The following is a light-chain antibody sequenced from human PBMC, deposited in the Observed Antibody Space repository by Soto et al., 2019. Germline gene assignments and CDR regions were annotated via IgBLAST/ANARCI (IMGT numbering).Light chain of an antibody. CDR1: QTTNNY. Sequence: DIQMTQSPSSLSASVGDRVTITCRASQTTNNYLNWYQQKPGKAPKVLIYAASSLQSGVPSRFSGSGSGTDFTLTISSLQAEDFATYYCQQSYSLPVTFGQGTRLDIK. CDR2: AAS. CDR3: QQSYSLPVT. J-gene: IGKJ5*01. V-gene: IGKV1-39*01.